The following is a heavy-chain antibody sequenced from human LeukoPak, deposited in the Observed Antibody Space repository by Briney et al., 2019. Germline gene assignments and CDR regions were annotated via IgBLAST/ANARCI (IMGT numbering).Heavy chain of an antibody. CDR3: ATGIRSGSHFLFDY. J-gene: IGHJ4*02. CDR1: GFTVSSNH. CDR2: ISGSGGST. D-gene: IGHD1-26*01. V-gene: IGHV3-23*01. Sequence: GGSLRLSCAVSGFTVSSNHMTWVRQAPGKGLEWVSVISGSGGSTNYADAVKGRFTISRDKSKNTLYLQMNSLRAEDTAVYYCATGIRSGSHFLFDYWGQGTLVTVSS.